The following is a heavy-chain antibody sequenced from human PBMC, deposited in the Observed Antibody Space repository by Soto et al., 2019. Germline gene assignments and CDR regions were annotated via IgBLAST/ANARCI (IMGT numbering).Heavy chain of an antibody. V-gene: IGHV3-11*05. CDR2: ISSSSSYT. J-gene: IGHJ4*02. CDR3: ARGRGSGSNPLDY. Sequence: QVQLVESGGGLVKPGGSLRLSCAASGFTFSDYYMSWIRQAPGKGLEWVSYISSSSSYTNYADSVKGRFTISRDNAKISLYLQMNSLRAEDTAVYYCARGRGSGSNPLDYWGQGTLVTVSS. D-gene: IGHD3-10*01. CDR1: GFTFSDYY.